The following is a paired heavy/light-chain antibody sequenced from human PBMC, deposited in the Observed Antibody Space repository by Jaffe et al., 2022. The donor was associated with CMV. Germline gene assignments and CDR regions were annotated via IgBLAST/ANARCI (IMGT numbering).Light chain of an antibody. V-gene: IGKV3-20*01. CDR1: QSVSSSF. Sequence: EIVLTQSPGTLSLSPGERATLSCRASQSVSSSFLVWYQQRPGQAPRLLIYGASRRATGIPDRFNGSGSGTDFTLTISRLEPEDFAVYYCQQYTTSPPMYTFGQGTKLEIK. J-gene: IGKJ2*01. CDR3: QQYTTSPPMYT. CDR2: GAS.
Heavy chain of an antibody. CDR2: ISASDGTI. CDR1: EFTFSTYE. V-gene: IGHV3-48*03. CDR3: ARDLGGWAGFDY. Sequence: EVQLLESGGGLVQPGGSLRLSCAASEFTFSTYEMNWVRQAPGKGLEWVSYISASDGTIYYADSMKGRFTISRDNAKNSLYLQMNSLRAEDTAIYYCARDLGGWAGFDYWGQGTLVTVSS. J-gene: IGHJ4*02. D-gene: IGHD6-19*01.